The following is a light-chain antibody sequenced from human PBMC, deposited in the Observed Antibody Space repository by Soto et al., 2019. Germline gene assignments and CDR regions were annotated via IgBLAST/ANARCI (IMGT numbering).Light chain of an antibody. Sequence: QSALTQPRSVSGSPGQSVTISCTGTSSNVGSYNYVSWYQQHPGQVPELIIYEVRNRPSGVSNRLSGSKSGNTASLTISGLQADDEADYYCCSYTSSSIRVFGGGTKVTVL. CDR2: EVR. CDR3: CSYTSSSIRV. V-gene: IGLV2-14*01. CDR1: SSNVGSYNY. J-gene: IGLJ3*02.